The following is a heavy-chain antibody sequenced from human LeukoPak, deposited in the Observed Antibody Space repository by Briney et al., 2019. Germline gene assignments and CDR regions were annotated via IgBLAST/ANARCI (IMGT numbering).Heavy chain of an antibody. CDR3: ARDSSGYAYFDY. V-gene: IGHV4-31*03. CDR2: IFTGGCT. Sequence: SETLSLTCTVSGGSISSGGYYWSWIRQHPGKGLEWIGYIFTGGCTYYNPSLKSRVTISVDTSKNQFSLKMSSVTAADTAVYYCARDSSGYAYFDYWGQGTLVTVSS. D-gene: IGHD3-22*01. CDR1: GGSISSGGYY. J-gene: IGHJ4*02.